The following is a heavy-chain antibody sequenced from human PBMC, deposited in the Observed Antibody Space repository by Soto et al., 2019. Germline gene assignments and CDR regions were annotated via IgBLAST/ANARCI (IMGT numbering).Heavy chain of an antibody. J-gene: IGHJ4*02. CDR1: GFTFSSYA. Sequence: GGSLRLSCSASGFTFSSYAVHWVRQAPGKGLEYVSAISSNGGSTYYADSVKGRFTISRDNSKNTLYLQMSSLRAEDTAVYYCVKALRGSYFNFWGQGTLVTVSS. D-gene: IGHD3-16*01. V-gene: IGHV3-64D*06. CDR2: ISSNGGST. CDR3: VKALRGSYFNF.